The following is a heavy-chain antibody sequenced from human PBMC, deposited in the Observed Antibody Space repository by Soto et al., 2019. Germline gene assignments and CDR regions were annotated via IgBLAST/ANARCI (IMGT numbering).Heavy chain of an antibody. J-gene: IGHJ6*02. V-gene: IGHV1-69*13. CDR3: ARAYYDFWSGSDFAYYYYGMDV. CDR2: IIPIFGTA. CDR1: GGTFSSYA. D-gene: IGHD3-3*01. Sequence: GASVKVSCKASGGTFSSYAISWVRQAPGQGLEWMGGIIPIFGTANYAQKFQGRVTITADESTSTAYMELSSLRSEDTAVYYCARAYYDFWSGSDFAYYYYGMDVWGQGTTVTVSS.